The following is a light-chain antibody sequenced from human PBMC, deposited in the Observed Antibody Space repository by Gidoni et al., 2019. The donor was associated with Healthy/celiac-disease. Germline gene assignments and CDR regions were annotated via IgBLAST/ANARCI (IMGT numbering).Light chain of an antibody. V-gene: IGKV3-15*01. Sequence: EIVMTQSPATLSVSPGERATLSCRASQSVSSNLAWYQQKPGQAPRLLIDGASTRATGIPARFSGSGSGTEFTLTISSLQSEDFAVYYCQQYNNWHPEDMYTFGQGTKLEIK. CDR3: QQYNNWHPEDMYT. J-gene: IGKJ2*01. CDR2: GAS. CDR1: QSVSSN.